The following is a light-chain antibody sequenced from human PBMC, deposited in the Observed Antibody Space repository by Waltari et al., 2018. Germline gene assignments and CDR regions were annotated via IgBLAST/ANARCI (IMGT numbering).Light chain of an antibody. J-gene: IGLJ2*01. Sequence: QSALTQQPQASGTPGQRATISCSGRSQHIGTNILTWYQQIQGKAPKLLVYRTDQRPAGVPDRFSGSKSGTSASLAISGLQSEDEADYYCAAWDDSLSGHWVFGGGTKVTVL. CDR3: AAWDDSLSGHWV. CDR1: SQHIGTNI. CDR2: RTD. V-gene: IGLV1-44*01.